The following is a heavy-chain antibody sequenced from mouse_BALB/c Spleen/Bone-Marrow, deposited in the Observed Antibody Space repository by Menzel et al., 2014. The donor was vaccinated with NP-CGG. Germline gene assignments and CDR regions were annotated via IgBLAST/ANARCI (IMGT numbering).Heavy chain of an antibody. Sequence: LQQSGSELVRPGASVKLSCKASGYIFTSYWMHWMKQRPGQGLEWIGNIYPDSGSTNYAEKFKNKATLTVDTSSSTAYMQLSSLTSEDSAVYYCTRVNEYGRAWFAYWGQGTLSLSLQ. V-gene: IGHV1S22*01. CDR2: IYPDSGST. J-gene: IGHJ3*01. CDR1: GYIFTSYW. D-gene: IGHD5-1*01. CDR3: TRVNEYGRAWFAY.